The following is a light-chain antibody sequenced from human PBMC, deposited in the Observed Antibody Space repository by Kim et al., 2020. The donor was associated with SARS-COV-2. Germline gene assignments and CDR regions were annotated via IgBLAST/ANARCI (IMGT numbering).Light chain of an antibody. CDR2: QDT. CDR3: QAWDSSTAV. V-gene: IGLV3-1*01. Sequence: SYELTQPPSVSVSPGQTASITCSGDKLGDKYTYWYQQRPGQSPVLVIYQDTERPSGIPERFSGSNSGNTATLTISGTQAMDDADYYCQAWDSSTAVFGTG. CDR1: KLGDKY. J-gene: IGLJ1*01.